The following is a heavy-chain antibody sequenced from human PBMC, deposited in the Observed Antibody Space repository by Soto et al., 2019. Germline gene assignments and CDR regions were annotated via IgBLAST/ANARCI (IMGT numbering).Heavy chain of an antibody. J-gene: IGHJ4*02. Sequence: ASVKVSFKASEYTFMNYYIQWVRQAPGQGLEWMGIIHPTGGSTSYAQKFQGRVTMSRDTSANIVYMELSSLRSEDTAVYYCARERGNYGFDFWGQGTPVTVSS. CDR1: EYTFMNYY. CDR3: ARERGNYGFDF. D-gene: IGHD3-16*01. CDR2: IHPTGGST. V-gene: IGHV1-46*01.